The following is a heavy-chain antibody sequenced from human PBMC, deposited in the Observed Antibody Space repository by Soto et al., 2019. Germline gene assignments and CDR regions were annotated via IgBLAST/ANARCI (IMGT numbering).Heavy chain of an antibody. CDR2: ISSSGRTI. Sequence: GGSLRLSCAASGITFRDYYMNWIRQAPGKGLEWVSYISSSGRTIYYADSVKGRFTISRDNAKNSLDLQMNSLRAEDTAVYYCAGAGADESFFGPYNGFDIWGQGTMVTVSS. CDR3: AGAGADESFFGPYNGFDI. CDR1: GITFRDYY. D-gene: IGHD3-3*01. J-gene: IGHJ3*02. V-gene: IGHV3-11*01.